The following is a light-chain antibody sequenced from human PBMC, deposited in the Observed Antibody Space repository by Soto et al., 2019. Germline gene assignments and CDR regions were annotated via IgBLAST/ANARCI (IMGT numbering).Light chain of an antibody. J-gene: IGKJ1*01. Sequence: LTQSPSTLSLSPAKMSTLSCSGGRSVSNNYLAWYQQKPGQAPRLLLYGTSTRATGIPDRFTGSGSGTEFTLTISSLQSEDFAVYYCQQYNSWPWTFGQGTKVDIK. CDR3: QQYNSWPWT. CDR2: GTS. CDR1: RSVSNN. V-gene: IGKV3-15*01.